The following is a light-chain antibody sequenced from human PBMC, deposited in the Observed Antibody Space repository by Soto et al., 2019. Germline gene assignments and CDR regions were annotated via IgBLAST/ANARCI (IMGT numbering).Light chain of an antibody. CDR1: SSNIGAGYD. J-gene: IGLJ3*02. CDR3: QSYDSSLSGWV. Sequence: QSALIQPPSVSGAPGQRVTISCTGSSSNIGAGYDVHWYQQLPGTAPKLLIYGNSNRPSGVPDRFSGSKSGTSASLAITGLQAEDEADYYCQSYDSSLSGWVFGGGTKLTVL. CDR2: GNS. V-gene: IGLV1-40*01.